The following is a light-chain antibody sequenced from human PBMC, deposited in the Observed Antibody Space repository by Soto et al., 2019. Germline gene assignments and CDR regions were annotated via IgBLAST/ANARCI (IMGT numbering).Light chain of an antibody. CDR3: QSYDSSLSGYV. Sequence: QSVLTQPPSASGAPGQRVTISCTGRSSNIGAGYDVHWYQQLPGTAPKLLIYVNSNRPSGVPDRFSGTKSGTSASLAITGLQAEDEADYYCQSYDSSLSGYVFGTGTKVTVL. V-gene: IGLV1-40*01. CDR2: VNS. CDR1: SSNIGAGYD. J-gene: IGLJ1*01.